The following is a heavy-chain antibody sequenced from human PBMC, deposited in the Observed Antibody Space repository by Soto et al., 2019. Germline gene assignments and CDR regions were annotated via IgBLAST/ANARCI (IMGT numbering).Heavy chain of an antibody. CDR1: GGSISSSSYS. J-gene: IGHJ4*02. D-gene: IGHD6-6*01. CDR2: IYYSGSS. Sequence: PSETLSLTCTVSGGSISSSSYSWGWIRQPPGKGLEWIGNIYYSGSSYYNPSLKSRVTISVDTSKNQFSLKLSSVAAADTAVYYCASFVTDRWVDYWGQGTLVTVSS. V-gene: IGHV4-39*01. CDR3: ASFVTDRWVDY.